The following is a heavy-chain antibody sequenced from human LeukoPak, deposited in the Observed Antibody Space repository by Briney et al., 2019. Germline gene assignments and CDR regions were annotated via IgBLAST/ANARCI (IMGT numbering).Heavy chain of an antibody. Sequence: QTGGSLRLSCAASGFTFSSHAMSWVRQAPGKGLEWVSAISGSGGSTYYADSVKGRFTISRDNAKNSLYLQMNSLRAEDTAVYYCALDILTGHPERESAFDIWGQGTMVTVSS. CDR2: ISGSGGST. V-gene: IGHV3-23*01. D-gene: IGHD3-9*01. J-gene: IGHJ3*02. CDR1: GFTFSSHA. CDR3: ALDILTGHPERESAFDI.